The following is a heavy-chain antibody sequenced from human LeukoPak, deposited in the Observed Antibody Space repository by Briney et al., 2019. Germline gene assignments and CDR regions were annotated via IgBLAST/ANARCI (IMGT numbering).Heavy chain of an antibody. V-gene: IGHV3-7*03. Sequence: GGSLRLSCAASGFTFTNAWMNWARQAPGKGLEWVASINHNGNVNYYVDSVKGRFTISRDNAKNSLYLQMSNLRAEDTAEYFCARGGGLDVWGQGATVTVSS. CDR3: ARGGGLDV. CDR2: INHNGNVN. J-gene: IGHJ6*02. CDR1: GFTFTNAW. D-gene: IGHD3-16*01.